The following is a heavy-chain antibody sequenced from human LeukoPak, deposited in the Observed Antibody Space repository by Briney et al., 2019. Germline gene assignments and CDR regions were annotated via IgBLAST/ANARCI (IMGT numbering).Heavy chain of an antibody. J-gene: IGHJ4*02. D-gene: IGHD3-22*01. V-gene: IGHV3-21*01. CDR3: ARESSGYFY. Sequence: GGSLRLSCAASGSNFSSYSMNWVRQAPGKGLEWVSSISSSSSFRYYADSVKGRFTISRDNAKNSLYLQMNSLRAEDTAVYYCARESSGYFYWGQGTLVTVSS. CDR1: GSNFSSYS. CDR2: ISSSSSFR.